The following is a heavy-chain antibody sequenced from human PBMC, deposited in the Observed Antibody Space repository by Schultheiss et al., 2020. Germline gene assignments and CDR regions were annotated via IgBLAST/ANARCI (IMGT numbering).Heavy chain of an antibody. CDR2: INSDGSST. CDR3: AREDNWNYAGLYYYYGMDV. Sequence: GGSLRLSCAASGFTFSSYWMHWVRQAPGKGLVWVSRINSDGSSTSYADSVKGRFTISRDNAKNTLYLQMNSLRAEDTAVYYCAREDNWNYAGLYYYYGMDVWGQGTTVTVSS. CDR1: GFTFSSYW. J-gene: IGHJ6*02. V-gene: IGHV3-74*01. D-gene: IGHD1-7*01.